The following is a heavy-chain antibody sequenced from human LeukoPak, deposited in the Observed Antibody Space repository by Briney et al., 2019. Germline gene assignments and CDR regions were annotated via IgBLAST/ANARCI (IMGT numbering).Heavy chain of an antibody. CDR2: ISAYNGNT. CDR3: ARDLIVVVPAASIYYYGMDV. CDR1: GYTFTSYG. V-gene: IGHV1-18*04. D-gene: IGHD2-2*01. Sequence: ASVKVSCKASGYTFTSYGISCVRQAPGQGLEWMGWISAYNGNTNYAQKLQGRVTMTTDTSTSTAYMELRSLRSDDTAVYYCARDLIVVVPAASIYYYGMDVWGKGTTVTVSS. J-gene: IGHJ6*04.